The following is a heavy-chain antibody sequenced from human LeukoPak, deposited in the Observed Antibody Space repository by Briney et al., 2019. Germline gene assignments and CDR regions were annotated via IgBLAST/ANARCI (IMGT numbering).Heavy chain of an antibody. V-gene: IGHV3-23*01. Sequence: PGGSLRLSCAASGFTFSSYAMSWVRQAPGKGLEWVSAISGSGGSTYYADSVKGRFTISRDNAKNSLYLQMNSLRVEDTALYYCAKGTGYSSGCFDYWGQGTLVTVSS. CDR1: GFTFSSYA. CDR3: AKGTGYSSGCFDY. D-gene: IGHD6-19*01. J-gene: IGHJ4*02. CDR2: ISGSGGST.